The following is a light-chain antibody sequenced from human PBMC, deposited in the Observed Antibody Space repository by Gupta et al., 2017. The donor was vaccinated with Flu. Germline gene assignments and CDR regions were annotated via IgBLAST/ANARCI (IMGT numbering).Light chain of an antibody. J-gene: IGLJ2*01. CDR1: SSDVGGYNY. V-gene: IGLV2-14*01. CDR2: EVT. CDR3: SSHTGSNTLV. Sequence: QSALTQPASVSGSPGQSITISCTGTSSDVGGYNYVSWYQQHPGKAPKLLIYEVTNRPSGVSNRFSASKSGSTASLTISGLQAEDEADYYCSSHTGSNTLVFGGGTKLTVL.